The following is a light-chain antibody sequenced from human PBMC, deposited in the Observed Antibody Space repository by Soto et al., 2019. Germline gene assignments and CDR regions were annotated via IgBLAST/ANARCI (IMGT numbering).Light chain of an antibody. CDR3: LLSYDAARRV. J-gene: IGLJ1*01. V-gene: IGLV7-46*01. CDR2: DTR. Sequence: QAVVPQEPSLTVSPGGTVTLTCGSSTGAVTSRHYPYWFQQKPGQAPRTLIYDTRNKHSWTPARFSGSLLGGKAALTLSCAQPEDEAVYYCLLSYDAARRVFGTGTKLTVL. CDR1: TGAVTSRHY.